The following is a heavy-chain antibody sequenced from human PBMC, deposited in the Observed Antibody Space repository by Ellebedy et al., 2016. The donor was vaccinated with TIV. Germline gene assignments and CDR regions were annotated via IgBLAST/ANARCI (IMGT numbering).Heavy chain of an antibody. CDR3: ARSLPGKYWFDP. V-gene: IGHV3-11*06. CDR2: ISGRNHDA. CDR1: GFTFSDYY. Sequence: GESLKISXPASGFTFSDYYMSWIRQAPGKGLEWVSYISGRNHDANYADSIKGRFTTSRDNAKRSLYLQMNSLRGEDTAVYDCARSLPGKYWFDPWGQGTLVTVSS. D-gene: IGHD3-10*01. J-gene: IGHJ5*02.